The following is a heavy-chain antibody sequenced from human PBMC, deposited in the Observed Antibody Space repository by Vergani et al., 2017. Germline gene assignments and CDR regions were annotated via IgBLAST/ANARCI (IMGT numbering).Heavy chain of an antibody. Sequence: EVQLVESGGGLVQPGGSLKLSCAASGFTFSGSAMHWVRQASGKGLEWVGRIRSKANSYATAYAASVKGRLTISRDDSKNTAYLQMNSLKTEDTAVYYCXRQGCGANCGGDFNRVVMGFDPWGQGTLVTVSS. CDR1: GFTFSGSA. CDR2: IRSKANSYAT. J-gene: IGHJ5*02. CDR3: XRQGCGANCGGDFNRVVMGFDP. D-gene: IGHD2-21*01. V-gene: IGHV3-73*02.